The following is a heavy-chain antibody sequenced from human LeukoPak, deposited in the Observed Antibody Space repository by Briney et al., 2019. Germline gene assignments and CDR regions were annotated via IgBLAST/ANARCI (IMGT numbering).Heavy chain of an antibody. Sequence: GASVKVSCKASGGTLSSYAISWVRQAPGQGLECMGRIIPILGIANYAQKFQGRVTITADKSTSTAYMELSSLRSEDTAVYYCARDSVGHGAAGTYFDYWGQGTLVTVSS. CDR3: ARDSVGHGAAGTYFDY. CDR1: GGTLSSYA. D-gene: IGHD6-13*01. V-gene: IGHV1-69*04. J-gene: IGHJ4*02. CDR2: IIPILGIA.